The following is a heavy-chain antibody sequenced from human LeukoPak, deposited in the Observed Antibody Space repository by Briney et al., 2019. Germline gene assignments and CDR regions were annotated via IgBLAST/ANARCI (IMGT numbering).Heavy chain of an antibody. Sequence: ASVKVSCKASGYTFTSYGISWVRQAPGQGLEWMGWISAYNGNTNYAQKLQGRVTMTTDTSTSTAYMELRSLRSDDTAVYYCARRGPYSSSWYLPYYYYYMDVWGKGTTVTVSS. D-gene: IGHD6-13*01. CDR3: ARRGPYSSSWYLPYYYYYMDV. CDR1: GYTFTSYG. CDR2: ISAYNGNT. V-gene: IGHV1-18*01. J-gene: IGHJ6*03.